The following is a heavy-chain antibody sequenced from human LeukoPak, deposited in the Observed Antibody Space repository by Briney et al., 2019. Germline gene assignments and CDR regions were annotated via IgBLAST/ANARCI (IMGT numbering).Heavy chain of an antibody. Sequence: GRSLRLSCAASGFTFSSYGMHWVRQAPGKGLEWVSAISGSGGSTYYADSVKGRFTISRDNSKNTLYLQMNSLRAEDTAVYYCAKDQEWELLECRADYWGQGTLVTVSS. J-gene: IGHJ4*02. CDR2: ISGSGGST. CDR1: GFTFSSYG. D-gene: IGHD1-26*01. CDR3: AKDQEWELLECRADY. V-gene: IGHV3-23*01.